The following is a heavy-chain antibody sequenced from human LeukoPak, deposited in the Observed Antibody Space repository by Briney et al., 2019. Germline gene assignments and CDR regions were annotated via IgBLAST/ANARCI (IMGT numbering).Heavy chain of an antibody. CDR3: TTDWYYYDSSGYYPIF. Sequence: GGSLRLSCAVSGFPFSDVWMSWVRQAPGKGLEWVGRIKRKTDGGTADCAVPVKGRFTFSRDDSKNTLYLQMNSLKTEDTAVYYCTTDWYYYDSSGYYPIFWGQGTLVTVSS. V-gene: IGHV3-15*01. CDR2: IKRKTDGGTA. CDR1: GFPFSDVW. D-gene: IGHD3-22*01. J-gene: IGHJ4*02.